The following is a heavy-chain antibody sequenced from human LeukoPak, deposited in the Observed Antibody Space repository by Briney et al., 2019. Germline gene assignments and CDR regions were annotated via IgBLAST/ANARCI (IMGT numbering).Heavy chain of an antibody. J-gene: IGHJ4*02. CDR3: ARVRPAVAGTHYFDY. Sequence: GGSLRLSCAASGFTFSSYSMNWVRQAPGKGLEWVSSISSSSSYIYYADSEKGRFTISRDNAKNSLYLQMNSLRAEDTAVYYCARVRPAVAGTHYFDYWGQGTLVTVSS. CDR1: GFTFSSYS. V-gene: IGHV3-21*01. CDR2: ISSSSSYI. D-gene: IGHD6-19*01.